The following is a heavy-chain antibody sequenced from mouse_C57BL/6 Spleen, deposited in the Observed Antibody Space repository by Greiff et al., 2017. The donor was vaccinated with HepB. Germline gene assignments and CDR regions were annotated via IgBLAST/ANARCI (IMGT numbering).Heavy chain of an antibody. CDR3: ASQYYGSSYGFAY. CDR1: GYTFTSYW. Sequence: VQLQQPGAELVRPGSSVKLSCKASGYTFTSYWMDWVKQRPGQGLEWIGNIYPSDSETHYNQKFKDKATLTVDKSSSTAYMQLSSLTSEDSAVYYCASQYYGSSYGFAYWGQGTLVTVSA. V-gene: IGHV1-61*01. J-gene: IGHJ3*01. D-gene: IGHD1-1*01. CDR2: IYPSDSET.